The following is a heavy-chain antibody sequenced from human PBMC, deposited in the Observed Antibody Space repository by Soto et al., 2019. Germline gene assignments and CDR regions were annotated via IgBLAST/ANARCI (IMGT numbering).Heavy chain of an antibody. CDR3: ARDTYYGXGSYYKTQTYYYYGMDV. Sequence: ASVKVSCKASGYTFTSYGISWVLQAPGQGLEWMGWISAYNGNTNYAQKLQGRVTMTTDTSTSTAYMELRSLRSDDTAVYYCARDTYYGXGSYYKTQTYYYYGMDVWGQGTTVTVSS. V-gene: IGHV1-18*04. D-gene: IGHD3-10*01. CDR2: ISAYNGNT. CDR1: GYTFTSYG. J-gene: IGHJ6*02.